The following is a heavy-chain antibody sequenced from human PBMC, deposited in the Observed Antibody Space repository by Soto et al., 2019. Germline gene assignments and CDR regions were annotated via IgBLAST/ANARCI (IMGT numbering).Heavy chain of an antibody. V-gene: IGHV3-30-3*01. D-gene: IGHD1-26*01. CDR2: ISYDGSNK. J-gene: IGHJ4*02. CDR1: GFTFSSYA. Sequence: GGSLRLSCAASGFTFSSYAMHWVRQAPGKGLEWVAVISYDGSNKYYADSVKGRFTISRDNSKNTLYLQMNSLRAEDTAVYYCARGSNSGFDYWGQGTLVTSPQ. CDR3: ARGSNSGFDY.